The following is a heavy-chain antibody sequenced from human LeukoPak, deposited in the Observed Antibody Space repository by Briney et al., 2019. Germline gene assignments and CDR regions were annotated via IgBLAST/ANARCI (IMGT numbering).Heavy chain of an antibody. J-gene: IGHJ4*02. CDR1: GDSVSSNSAT. CDR2: TYYRSKWYN. Sequence: SQALSLTCAISGDSVSSNSATWIWIRQSPSRGLEWLGRTYYRSKWYNDYGLSVKSRVTVNPDTSKNQFSLQLNSVTPEDTAVYYCARAPHGSGCDYWSQGALVTVSS. V-gene: IGHV6-1*01. D-gene: IGHD6-19*01. CDR3: ARAPHGSGCDY.